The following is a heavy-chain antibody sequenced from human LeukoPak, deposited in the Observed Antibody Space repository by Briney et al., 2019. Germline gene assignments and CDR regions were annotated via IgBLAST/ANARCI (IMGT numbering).Heavy chain of an antibody. Sequence: SETLSLTCTVSGGSISSSSYYWGWIRQPPGKGLEWIGSIYYSGSTYYNPSLKSRVTISVDTSKNQFSLKLSSVTAVDTAVYYCASRTIWSGYHFDYWGQGTLVTVSS. V-gene: IGHV4-39*07. CDR3: ASRTIWSGYHFDY. CDR1: GGSISSSSYY. D-gene: IGHD3-3*01. CDR2: IYYSGST. J-gene: IGHJ4*02.